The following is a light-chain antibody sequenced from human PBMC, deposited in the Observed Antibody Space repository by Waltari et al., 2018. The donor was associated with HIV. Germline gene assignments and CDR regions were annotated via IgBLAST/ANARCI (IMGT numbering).Light chain of an antibody. CDR3: QQYNKWPPT. Sequence: EIVVTQSPATLSVSPGERDTLSCRASQSVSSNLAWYQQKPGQAPRLLIYDASTRATGIPARFSGSGSGTDFTLTISSLQSEDFAVYYCQQYNKWPPTFGQGTKAEI. V-gene: IGKV3-15*01. CDR1: QSVSSN. CDR2: DAS. J-gene: IGKJ1*01.